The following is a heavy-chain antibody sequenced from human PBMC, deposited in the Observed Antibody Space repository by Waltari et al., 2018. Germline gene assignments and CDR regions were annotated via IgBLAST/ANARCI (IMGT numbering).Heavy chain of an antibody. D-gene: IGHD5-18*01. Sequence: EVQLVESGGGLVQPGGSLTLSCVASGITFSDSWLSWVRQAPGEGLEWVADIKKDGTKKFYADSVRGRFTISRDNGRNSLYLQMNSLRAEDTAIYYCTRDWDTDMSFDVWGQGTVVTVSS. J-gene: IGHJ3*01. V-gene: IGHV3-7*01. CDR2: IKKDGTKK. CDR3: TRDWDTDMSFDV. CDR1: GITFSDSW.